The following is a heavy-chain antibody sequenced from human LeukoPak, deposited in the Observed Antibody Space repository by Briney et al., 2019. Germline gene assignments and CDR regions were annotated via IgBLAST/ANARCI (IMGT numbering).Heavy chain of an antibody. D-gene: IGHD3-22*01. Sequence: SQTLSLTCAISGDRVSSNTAAWNWIRQSPSRGLEWLGRTYYRSKWYNNYAVSVKSRITINPDTSKNQFSLQLNSVTPEDTAVYYCSRMYYYDSSGYFDYWGQGTLVPVSS. CDR1: GDRVSSNTAA. J-gene: IGHJ4*02. CDR3: SRMYYYDSSGYFDY. V-gene: IGHV6-1*01. CDR2: TYYRSKWYN.